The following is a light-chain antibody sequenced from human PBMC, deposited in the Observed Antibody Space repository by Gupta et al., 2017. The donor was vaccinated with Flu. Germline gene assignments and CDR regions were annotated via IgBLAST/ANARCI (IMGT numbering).Light chain of an antibody. J-gene: IGKJ2*01. V-gene: IGKV4-1*01. Sequence: SLGERATINCKSSQSVLYSSNNKNYLAWYQQKAGQAPKLLIYWASTRESGVPDRFSGSGSGTDFTLTISSLQAEDVAVYYCQQYYSTQYTFGPGTKLEIK. CDR3: QQYYSTQYT. CDR2: WAS. CDR1: QSVLYSSNNKNY.